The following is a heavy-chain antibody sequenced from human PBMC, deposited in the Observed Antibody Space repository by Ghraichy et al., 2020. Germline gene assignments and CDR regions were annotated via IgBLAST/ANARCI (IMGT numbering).Heavy chain of an antibody. CDR2: INPKSGYT. J-gene: IGHJ6*03. CDR3: ARVVRHGDSDYVDRDDYMDV. CDR1: GYNFTGYY. V-gene: IGHV1-2*02. Sequence: ASVKVSCKASGYNFTGYYLHWVRQAPAQGLEWMGWINPKSGYTNDAQKFQGRVTMTRDMSITTVYMEVDSLRSDDSAVYYCARVVRHGDSDYVDRDDYMDVWSKGATVTVSS. D-gene: IGHD4-11*01.